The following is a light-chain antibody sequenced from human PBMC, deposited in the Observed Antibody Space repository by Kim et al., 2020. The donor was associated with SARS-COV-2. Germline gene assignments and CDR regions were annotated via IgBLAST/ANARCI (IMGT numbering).Light chain of an antibody. CDR3: QQYSSYST. J-gene: IGKJ1*01. V-gene: IGKV1-5*01. CDR2: AAS. CDR1: QSISSR. Sequence: GDRVTITCRASQSISSRLAWYQQTPGKAPELLIYAASTLERGVPSRFSGTGSGTEFTLTISSLQSDDLATYYCQQYSSYSTFGQGTKV.